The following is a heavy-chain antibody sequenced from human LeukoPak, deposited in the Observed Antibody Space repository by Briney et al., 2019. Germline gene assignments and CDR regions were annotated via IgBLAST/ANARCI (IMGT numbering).Heavy chain of an antibody. CDR2: ISGSGGTT. J-gene: IGHJ5*01. CDR1: GFTFSSYA. CDR3: AKPWQYNWFDS. D-gene: IGHD6-19*01. V-gene: IGHV3-23*01. Sequence: GGSLRLSCAASGFTFSSYAMSWVRQAPGKGPEWVSDISGSGGTTYYAESVKGRFTISRDNSKNTLYLQLNSLRAEDTALYYCAKPWQYNWFDSWGQGTLVTVSS.